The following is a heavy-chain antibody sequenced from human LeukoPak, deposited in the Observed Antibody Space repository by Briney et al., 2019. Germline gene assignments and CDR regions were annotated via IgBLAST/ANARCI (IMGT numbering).Heavy chain of an antibody. J-gene: IGHJ4*02. CDR3: AKDLWFGEFDY. V-gene: IGHV3-48*03. CDR2: ISSSGSTI. D-gene: IGHD3-10*01. CDR1: GFTFSSYE. Sequence: GGSLRLSCAASGFTFSSYEMNWVRQAPGKGLEWVSYISSSGSTIYYADSLKGRFTISRDNSKNTLYLQMNSLRAEDTAVYYCAKDLWFGEFDYWGQETLVTVSS.